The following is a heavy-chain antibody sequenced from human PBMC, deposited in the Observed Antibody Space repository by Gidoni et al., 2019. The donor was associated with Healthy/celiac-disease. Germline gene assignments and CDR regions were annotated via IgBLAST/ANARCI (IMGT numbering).Heavy chain of an antibody. Sequence: SCAASGFTFSLHAMSWVRQAPGTGRDWVSAISGSGGSTYYADSVKGRFTMSRDNSKNTLYLQMNGLRAEDTAVYYCAKRRYYYGSGSYYLLDYWGQGTLVTVSS. CDR1: GFTFSLHA. CDR3: AKRRYYYGSGSYYLLDY. V-gene: IGHV3-23*01. D-gene: IGHD3-10*01. J-gene: IGHJ4*02. CDR2: ISGSGGST.